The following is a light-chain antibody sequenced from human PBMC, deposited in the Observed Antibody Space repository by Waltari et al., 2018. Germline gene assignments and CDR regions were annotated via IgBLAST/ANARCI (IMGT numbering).Light chain of an antibody. J-gene: IGKJ4*01. CDR1: QTINNNF. CDR2: GAS. V-gene: IGKV3-20*01. Sequence: IVLTQSPDTLSLSPGQRATLSCRASQTINNNFLVWYHQKPGQAPRLLIHGASSRATGFPDRFSGSGSGTDFTLTISRLEPEDVAVYYCQQYDGSILTFGGGTKVEI. CDR3: QQYDGSILT.